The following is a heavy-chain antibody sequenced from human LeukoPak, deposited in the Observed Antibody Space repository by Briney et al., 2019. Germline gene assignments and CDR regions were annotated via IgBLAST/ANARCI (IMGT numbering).Heavy chain of an antibody. CDR2: ISYDGSNK. CDR1: GFTFSSYG. D-gene: IGHD2-2*01. CDR3: AKDQIVVVPAAMYPYYYGMDV. Sequence: GRSLRLSCAASGFTFSSYGMHWVRQAPGKGLEWVAVISYDGSNKYYADSVKGRFTISRDNSKNTLYLRMNSLRAEDTAVYYCAKDQIVVVPAAMYPYYYGMDVWGKGTTVTVSS. J-gene: IGHJ6*04. V-gene: IGHV3-30*18.